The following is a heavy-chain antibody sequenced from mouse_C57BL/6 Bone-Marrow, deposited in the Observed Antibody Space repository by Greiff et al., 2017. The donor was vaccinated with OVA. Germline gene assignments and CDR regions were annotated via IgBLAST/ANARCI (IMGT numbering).Heavy chain of an antibody. CDR2: IYPGDGDT. CDR1: GYAFSSSW. D-gene: IGHD3-2*02. CDR3: AIDSSEAVDY. J-gene: IGHJ4*01. Sequence: QVQLQQSGPELVKPGASVKISCKASGYAFSSSWMNWVKQRPGKGLEWIGRIYPGDGDTNYNGKFKGKATLTADKSSSTAYMQLSSLTSEDSAVYFCAIDSSEAVDYWGQGTSVTVSS. V-gene: IGHV1-82*01.